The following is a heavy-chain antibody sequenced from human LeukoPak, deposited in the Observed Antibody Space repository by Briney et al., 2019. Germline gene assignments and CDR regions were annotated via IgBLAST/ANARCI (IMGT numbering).Heavy chain of an antibody. Sequence: SXXLSLTCTVSGGSISSSSYYWGWIREPRGKGLEWIGSIYYSGSTYYTPSLKSLVTISVVTSKTQFSLKLSSVTAADTAVYYCVYSSGCYDIDAFDIRGQGTMNTVSS. J-gene: IGHJ3*02. CDR3: VYSSGCYDIDAFDI. CDR2: IYYSGST. CDR1: GGSISSSSYY. V-gene: IGHV4-39*01. D-gene: IGHD6-19*01.